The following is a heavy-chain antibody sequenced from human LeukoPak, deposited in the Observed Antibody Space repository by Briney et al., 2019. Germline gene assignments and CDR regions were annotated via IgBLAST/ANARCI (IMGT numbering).Heavy chain of an antibody. V-gene: IGHV1-18*01. CDR3: AREYCSSTRCYMADY. D-gene: IGHD2-2*01. J-gene: IGHJ4*02. Sequence: GASVKVSCKASGYRFTSYGISWVRQAPGQGLEWMGWISGYNGNTNYAQKLQGRVTMTTATSTSTGYMELRSLRSDDTAVYYCAREYCSSTRCYMADYWGQGTLVTVSS. CDR1: GYRFTSYG. CDR2: ISGYNGNT.